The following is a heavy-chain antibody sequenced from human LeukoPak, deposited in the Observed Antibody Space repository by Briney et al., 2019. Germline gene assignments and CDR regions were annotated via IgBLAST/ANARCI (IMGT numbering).Heavy chain of an antibody. Sequence: GGSLRLSCAASGFTFSSYGMHWVRQAPGKGLEGGAVISYDGSNKYYADSVKGRFTISRDNSKNTLYLQMNSLRAEDTAVYYCAKGLTIFGLPEGNWFDPWGQGTLVTVSS. J-gene: IGHJ5*02. CDR2: ISYDGSNK. D-gene: IGHD3-3*01. V-gene: IGHV3-30*18. CDR3: AKGLTIFGLPEGNWFDP. CDR1: GFTFSSYG.